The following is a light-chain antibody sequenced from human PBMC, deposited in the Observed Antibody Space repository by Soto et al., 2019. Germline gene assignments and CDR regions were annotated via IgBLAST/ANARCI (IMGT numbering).Light chain of an antibody. CDR1: QSISSW. CDR2: KAS. Sequence: DIQMTQSPSTLSASVRDRVTITCRASQSISSWLAWYQQKPGKAPKLLIYKASSLESGVPSRFSGSGSGTEFTLTISSLQPDDFATYYCQHYNTYSTFGQGTKVDIK. V-gene: IGKV1-5*03. J-gene: IGKJ1*01. CDR3: QHYNTYST.